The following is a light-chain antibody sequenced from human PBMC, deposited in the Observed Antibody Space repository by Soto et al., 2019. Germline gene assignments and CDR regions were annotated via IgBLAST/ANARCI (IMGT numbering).Light chain of an antibody. J-gene: IGLJ1*01. CDR1: SSDVGTYNY. CDR2: EVS. CDR3: ISYTGDSSPYV. Sequence: QSVLTQPASVSGSPGQSITISCTGTSSDVGTYNYVSWYQHHPGKAPKLMIYEVSNRPSGVSNRFSGSKSGNTASLTISGLQAEDEAHYYCISYTGDSSPYVLGTGTKVTVL. V-gene: IGLV2-14*01.